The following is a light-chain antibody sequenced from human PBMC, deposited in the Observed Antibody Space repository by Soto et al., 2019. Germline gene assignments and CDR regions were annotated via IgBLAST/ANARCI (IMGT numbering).Light chain of an antibody. CDR2: VEGSGNY. Sequence: QPVLTQPSSASASLGSSVSLTCTLSSMRSFYDIAWHQQRPGTAPRYLMKVEGSGNYDKGSGSPERFSGSSSGADRYLTISNLRSEDEGDYYCESWDSDTRVFGGGTKLAVL. V-gene: IGLV4-60*03. CDR3: ESWDSDTRV. CDR1: SMRSFYD. J-gene: IGLJ3*02.